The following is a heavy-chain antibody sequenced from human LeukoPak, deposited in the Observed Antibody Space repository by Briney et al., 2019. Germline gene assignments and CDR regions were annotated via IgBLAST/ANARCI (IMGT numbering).Heavy chain of an antibody. Sequence: SETLSLTCTVSGGSISSYYWSWIRQPAGKGLEWIGRIYTSGSTNYNPSLKSRVTMSVDTSKNQFSLKLSSVTAADTAVYYCARHSSDTLRYFVSFYGMDVWGQGTTVTVSS. CDR3: ARHSSDTLRYFVSFYGMDV. CDR2: IYTSGST. J-gene: IGHJ6*02. CDR1: GGSISSYY. V-gene: IGHV4-4*07. D-gene: IGHD3-9*01.